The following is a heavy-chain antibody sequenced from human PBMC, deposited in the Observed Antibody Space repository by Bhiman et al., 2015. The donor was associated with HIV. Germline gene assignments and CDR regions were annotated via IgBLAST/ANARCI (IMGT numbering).Heavy chain of an antibody. Sequence: QVQLEESGGGVVQPGRSLRLSCAASGFSFRSYGMHWVRQAPGKGLEWVAVIWYDGSNIYYADSVKGRFTISRDNSKNTLYLQMNSLRAEDTAVYYCAKQDSSAFDAFDIWGQGTMVTVSS. V-gene: IGHV3-33*06. CDR3: AKQDSSAFDAFDI. CDR1: GFSFRSYG. D-gene: IGHD6-13*01. J-gene: IGHJ3*02. CDR2: IWYDGSNI.